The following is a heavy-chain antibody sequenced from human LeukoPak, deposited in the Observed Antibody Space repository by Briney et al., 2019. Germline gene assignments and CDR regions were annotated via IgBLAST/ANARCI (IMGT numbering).Heavy chain of an antibody. J-gene: IGHJ4*02. CDR2: ISSSSYI. D-gene: IGHD5-18*01. CDR1: GFTFSNYN. CDR3: ARDTAMVLYYFDY. Sequence: PGGSLRLSCAASGFTFSNYNMNWVRQAPGKGLEWVSSISSSSYIYYADSVKGRFTISRDNAKNSLYLQMNSLRAEDTAVYYCARDTAMVLYYFDYWGQGTLVTVSS. V-gene: IGHV3-21*01.